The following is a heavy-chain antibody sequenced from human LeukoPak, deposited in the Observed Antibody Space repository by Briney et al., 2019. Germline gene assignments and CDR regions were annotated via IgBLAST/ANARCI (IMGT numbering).Heavy chain of an antibody. D-gene: IGHD2-2*01. Sequence: PGGSLRLSCAASGFTFDDYAMHWVRQAPGKGLEWVSGISWNSGSIGYADSVKGRFTISRDNAKNSLYLQMNSLRAEDTALYYCAEAQVDDPLGAFDIWGQGTMVTVSS. CDR2: ISWNSGSI. CDR1: GFTFDDYA. V-gene: IGHV3-9*01. CDR3: AEAQVDDPLGAFDI. J-gene: IGHJ3*02.